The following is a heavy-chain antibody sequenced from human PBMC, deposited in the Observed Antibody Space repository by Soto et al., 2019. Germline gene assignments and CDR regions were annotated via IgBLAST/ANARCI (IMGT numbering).Heavy chain of an antibody. J-gene: IGHJ6*02. CDR1: GGTFSSYA. V-gene: IGHV1-69*13. CDR2: IIPIFGTA. CDR3: ARAEYYYDSSGYYSRGRYYYYYGMDV. Sequence: ASVKVSCKAFGGTFSSYAISWVRQAPGQGLEWMGGIIPIFGTANYAQKFQGRVTITADESTSTAYMELSSLRSEDTAVYYCARAEYYYDSSGYYSRGRYYYYYGMDVWGQGTTVTVSS. D-gene: IGHD3-22*01.